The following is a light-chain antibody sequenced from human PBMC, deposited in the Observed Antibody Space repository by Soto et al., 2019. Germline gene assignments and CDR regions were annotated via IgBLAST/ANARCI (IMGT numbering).Light chain of an antibody. J-gene: IGKJ4*01. CDR2: AAS. CDR3: QQSYSVPLT. CDR1: QNIVNY. V-gene: IGKV1-39*01. Sequence: DIQMTQSPSSLSASVGDRVTITCRASQNIVNYLNWYQRKPGEAPKLLIYAASNLQSGVPSRFSGSGSGTDFTLTISSLQPEDFATFYCQQSYSVPLTFGGGTKVDIK.